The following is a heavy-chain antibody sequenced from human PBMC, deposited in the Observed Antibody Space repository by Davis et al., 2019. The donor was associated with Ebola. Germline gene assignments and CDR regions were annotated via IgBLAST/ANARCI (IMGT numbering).Heavy chain of an antibody. V-gene: IGHV3-33*06. CDR3: AKEGGSSGWYDNWFDP. D-gene: IGHD6-19*01. CDR2: IWYDGRNK. CDR1: AFTSSSYG. J-gene: IGHJ5*02. Sequence: PGGSLRLSCAASAFTSSSYGMHRVRPAPGTGLEWVAVIWYDGRNKYYADSVKGRFTIPRDNSKNTLYLQMNSLRAEDTAVYYCAKEGGSSGWYDNWFDPWGQGTLVTVSS.